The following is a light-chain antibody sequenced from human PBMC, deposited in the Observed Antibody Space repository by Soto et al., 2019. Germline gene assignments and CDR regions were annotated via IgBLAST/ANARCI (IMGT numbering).Light chain of an antibody. CDR2: WAS. Sequence: DLVLTQAPASLAVSACERATLNCKSSQSVLYSSNNKNYLAWYQQKPGQPPKLLIYWASTRESGVPDRFSGSGSGTDFTLTISSLQAEDVAVYYCQQYYSTPRTFGGGSKADI. CDR3: QQYYSTPRT. CDR1: QSVLYSSNNKNY. V-gene: IGKV4-1*01. J-gene: IGKJ4*01.